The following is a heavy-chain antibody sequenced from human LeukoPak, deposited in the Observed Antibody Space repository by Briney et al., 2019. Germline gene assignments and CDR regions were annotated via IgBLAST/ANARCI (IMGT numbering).Heavy chain of an antibody. V-gene: IGHV3-21*01. CDR2: ISSSSSYI. J-gene: IGHJ3*02. CDR3: ASWRVDYYDSSGPDDFGAFDI. Sequence: GGSLRLSCAASGFTFSSYSMNWVRQAPGKGLEWVSSISSSSSYIYYADSVKGRSTISRDNAKNSLYLQMNSLRAEDTAVYYCASWRVDYYDSSGPDDFGAFDIWGQGTMVTVSS. D-gene: IGHD3-22*01. CDR1: GFTFSSYS.